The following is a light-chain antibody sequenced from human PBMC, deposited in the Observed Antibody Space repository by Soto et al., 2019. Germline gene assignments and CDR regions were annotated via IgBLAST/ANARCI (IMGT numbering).Light chain of an antibody. CDR2: AAS. CDR1: QGISSY. CDR3: QQYYSYPPT. J-gene: IGKJ1*01. Sequence: AIRMTQSPSSLSASTGDRVTITCRASQGISSYLAWYQQKPEKAPKLLIYAASTLQSVVPSRFSGSGSGTDFTLTISCLQSKDFATYYWQQYYSYPPTFGQGTKV. V-gene: IGKV1-8*01.